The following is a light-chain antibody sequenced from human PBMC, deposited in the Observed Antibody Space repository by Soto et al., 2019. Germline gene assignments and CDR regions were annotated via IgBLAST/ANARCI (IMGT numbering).Light chain of an antibody. Sequence: EIVMTQSPATLSVSPGERATLSCRASQSVSNNLAWYQQKPGQAPRLLIYGASTRATGIPARFSGSGSGPEFTLSISSLQSEDFAVYYCQLYNNWPRGTFVGGTKVEIK. CDR2: GAS. CDR1: QSVSNN. V-gene: IGKV3-15*01. J-gene: IGKJ4*01. CDR3: QLYNNWPRGT.